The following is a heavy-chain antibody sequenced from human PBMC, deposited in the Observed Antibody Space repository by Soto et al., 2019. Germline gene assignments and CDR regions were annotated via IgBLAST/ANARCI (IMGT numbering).Heavy chain of an antibody. V-gene: IGHV3-23*01. CDR1: GFTFSSYA. CDR2: ISGSGGST. Sequence: HPGGSLRLSCAASGFTFSSYAMSWVRQAPGKGLEWVSAISGSGGSTYYADSVKGRFTISRDNSKNTLYLQMNSLRAEDTAVYYCAKDLSRDYGSGLYYGMDVWGQGTTVTVSS. J-gene: IGHJ6*02. CDR3: AKDLSRDYGSGLYYGMDV. D-gene: IGHD3-10*01.